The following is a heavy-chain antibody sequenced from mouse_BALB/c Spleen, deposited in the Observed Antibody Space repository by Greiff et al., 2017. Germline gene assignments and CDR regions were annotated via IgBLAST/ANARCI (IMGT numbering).Heavy chain of an antibody. CDR2: IRNKANGYTT. CDR1: GFTFTDYY. J-gene: IGHJ4*01. CDR3: SRELGLYAMDY. D-gene: IGHD4-1*01. V-gene: IGHV7-3*02. Sequence: EVQLVESGGGLVQPGGSLRLSCATSGFTFTDYYMSWVRQPPGKALEWLGFIRNKANGYTTEYSASVKGRFTISRDNSQSILYLQMNTLRAEDSATYYCSRELGLYAMDYGGQGTSVTVSS.